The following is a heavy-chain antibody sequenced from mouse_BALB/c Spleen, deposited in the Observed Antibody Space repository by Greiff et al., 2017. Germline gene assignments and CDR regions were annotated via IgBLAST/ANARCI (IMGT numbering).Heavy chain of an antibody. CDR2: IYPYNGGT. Sequence: EVKLVESGPELVKPGASVKISCKASGYTFTDYNMHWVKQSHGKSLEWIGYIYPYNGGTGYNQKFKSKATLTVDNSSSTAYMELRSLTSEDSAVYYCARDYYGSSYWYFDVWGAGTTVTVSS. J-gene: IGHJ1*01. CDR3: ARDYYGSSYWYFDV. V-gene: IGHV1S29*02. D-gene: IGHD1-1*01. CDR1: GYTFTDYN.